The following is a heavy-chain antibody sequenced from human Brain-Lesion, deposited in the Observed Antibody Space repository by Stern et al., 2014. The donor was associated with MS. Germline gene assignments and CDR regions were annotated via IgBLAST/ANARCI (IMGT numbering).Heavy chain of an antibody. J-gene: IGHJ5*02. V-gene: IGHV4-31*03. CDR3: ASRWSGTYYGQNWFDP. CDR1: GDSLNSGGHY. D-gene: IGHD1-26*01. CDR2: IYNSGAT. Sequence: VQLEESGPGLVKPSQTLSLTCTVSGDSLNSGGHYWSWIRQRPGKGLEWIGYIYNSGATFYSPSLKGRVTISLDTSKNQFSLTLSSVTAADTAIYYCASRWSGTYYGQNWFDPWGQGILVTVSS.